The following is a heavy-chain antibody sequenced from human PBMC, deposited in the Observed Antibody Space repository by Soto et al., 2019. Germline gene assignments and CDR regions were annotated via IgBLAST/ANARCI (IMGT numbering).Heavy chain of an antibody. V-gene: IGHV4-59*01. CDR2: IYYSGST. D-gene: IGHD3-3*01. CDR3: ASLHRITIFGVVIRGAFDI. Sequence: SETLSLTCTVSGGSISSYYWSWIRQPPGKGLEWIGYIYYSGSTNYNPSLKSRVTISVDTSKNQFSLKLSSVTAADTAVYYCASLHRITIFGVVIRGAFDIWGQGTMVTVSS. CDR1: GGSISSYY. J-gene: IGHJ3*02.